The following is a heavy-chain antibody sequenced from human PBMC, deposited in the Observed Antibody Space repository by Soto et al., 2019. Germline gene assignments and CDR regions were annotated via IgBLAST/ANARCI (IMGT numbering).Heavy chain of an antibody. CDR3: AKDVCGSGTFCHFDY. CDR2: VGSDGGST. CDR1: EFTFTSYA. D-gene: IGHD3-10*01. Sequence: EVQLLESGGGLVQPGGSLRLSCAASEFTFTSYAMSWVRQAPGKGLEWVSAVGSDGGSTYYADSVRGRFTVSRDNSQNTMYLQVNSLRAEDTAVYYCAKDVCGSGTFCHFDYWGQGTLVTVSS. J-gene: IGHJ4*02. V-gene: IGHV3-23*01.